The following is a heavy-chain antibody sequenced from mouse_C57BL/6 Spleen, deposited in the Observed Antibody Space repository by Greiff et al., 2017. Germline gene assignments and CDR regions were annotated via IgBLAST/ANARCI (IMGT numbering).Heavy chain of an antibody. CDR3: TTRGYYANQGFAY. CDR2: IDPENGDT. CDR1: GFNIKDDY. J-gene: IGHJ3*01. Sequence: VQLQQSGAELVRPGASVKLSCTASGFNIKDDYMHWVKQRPEQGLEWIGWIDPENGDTEYASKFQGKATITSDTSSNTAYLQLSSLTSEDTAVYYCTTRGYYANQGFAYWGQGTLVTVSA. V-gene: IGHV14-4*01. D-gene: IGHD2-1*01.